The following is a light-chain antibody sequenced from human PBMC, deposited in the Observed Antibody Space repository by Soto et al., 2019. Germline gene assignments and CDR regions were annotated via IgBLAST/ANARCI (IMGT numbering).Light chain of an antibody. V-gene: IGKV1-5*03. CDR2: KAT. CDR3: QQYNDYQYI. J-gene: IGKJ2*01. Sequence: DIQMTQSPSTLSASVGDRVTITCRASQSITTWLAWYQQKPGKAPKLLIYKATNLQSGVPSRFSGSGSGTEFSLTISSLQPYDFATYYCQQYNDYQYIFGQGTKLEIK. CDR1: QSITTW.